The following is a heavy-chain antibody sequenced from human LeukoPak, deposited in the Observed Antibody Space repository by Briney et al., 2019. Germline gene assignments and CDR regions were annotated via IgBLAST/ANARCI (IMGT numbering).Heavy chain of an antibody. Sequence: GRSLRLSCAASGFTFRSYSLNWVRQAPGKGRVGVSYISSTSGTILYADSVRGRFNISSDNGKNSVNLQMNSLKVEDTAVYYCARNHPSGGGGRYFDRLPIYWGQGILVTVSS. CDR3: ARNHPSGGGGRYFDRLPIY. D-gene: IGHD3-9*01. J-gene: IGHJ4*02. CDR2: ISSTSGTI. V-gene: IGHV3-48*04. CDR1: GFTFRSYS.